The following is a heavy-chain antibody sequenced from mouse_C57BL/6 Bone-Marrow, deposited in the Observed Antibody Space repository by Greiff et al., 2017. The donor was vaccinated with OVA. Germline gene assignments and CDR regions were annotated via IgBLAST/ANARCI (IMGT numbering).Heavy chain of an antibody. CDR1: GYTFTSYW. CDR2: IDPNSGGT. J-gene: IGHJ4*01. V-gene: IGHV1-72*01. Sequence: VQLHHPCSSPANRGASVKLSCKASGYTFTSYWMHWVKQRPGRGLEWIGRIDPNSGGTKYNEKFKSKATLTVDKPSSTAYMQLSSLTSEDSAVYYCANGYLWAMDYWGQGTSVTVSS. D-gene: IGHD2-2*01. CDR3: ANGYLWAMDY.